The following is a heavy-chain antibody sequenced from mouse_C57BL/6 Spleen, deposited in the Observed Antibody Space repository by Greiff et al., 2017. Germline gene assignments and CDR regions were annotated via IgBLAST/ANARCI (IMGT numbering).Heavy chain of an antibody. Sequence: EVKLVESEGGLVQPGSSMKLSCTASGFTFSDYYMAWVRQVPEKGLEWVANINYDGSSTYYLDSLKSRFIISRDNAKNILYLQMSSLKSEDTATYYCARDGLLRYFDVWGTGTTVTVSS. CDR3: ARDGLLRYFDV. V-gene: IGHV5-16*01. CDR1: GFTFSDYY. CDR2: INYDGSST. J-gene: IGHJ1*03. D-gene: IGHD2-3*01.